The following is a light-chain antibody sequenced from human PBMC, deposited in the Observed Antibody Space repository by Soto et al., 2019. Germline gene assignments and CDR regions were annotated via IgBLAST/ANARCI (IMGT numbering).Light chain of an antibody. CDR3: RQRYNWPLT. CDR2: DAF. Sequence: TVLTQSPATLSLSPGERATLSCKASQSIGNSLGWFQQKPCQAPRLLIDDAFNRATGIPARFTGSGSGSDFTLTISSLEPEDFGVYYCRQRYNWPLTFGGGTKVEIK. J-gene: IGKJ4*01. V-gene: IGKV3-11*01. CDR1: QSIGNS.